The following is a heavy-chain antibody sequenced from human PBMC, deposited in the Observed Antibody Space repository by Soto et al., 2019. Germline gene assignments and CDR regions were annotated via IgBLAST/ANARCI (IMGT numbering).Heavy chain of an antibody. CDR1: GYTFTGYY. Sequence: ASVKVSCKASGYTFTGYYMHWVRQAPGQGLEWMGWINPNSGGTNYAQKFQGWVTMTRDTSISTAYMELSRLRSDDTAVYYCARDLRIAVADSGNYYYRMDVWGQGTTVTVSS. CDR3: ARDLRIAVADSGNYYYRMDV. J-gene: IGHJ6*02. D-gene: IGHD6-19*01. CDR2: INPNSGGT. V-gene: IGHV1-2*04.